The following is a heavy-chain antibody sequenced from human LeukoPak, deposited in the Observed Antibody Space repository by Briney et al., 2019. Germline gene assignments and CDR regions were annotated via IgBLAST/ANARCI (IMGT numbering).Heavy chain of an antibody. Sequence: PSETLSLTCTVSGGSVSSGSYYWSWIRQPPGKGLEWIGYIYYSGSTNYNSSLKSRVTISVDTSKNQFSLKLSSVTAVDTAVYYCAREGPQLGLDYWGQGTLVTVSS. J-gene: IGHJ4*02. CDR1: GGSVSSGSYY. CDR2: IYYSGST. V-gene: IGHV4-61*01. D-gene: IGHD1-1*01. CDR3: AREGPQLGLDY.